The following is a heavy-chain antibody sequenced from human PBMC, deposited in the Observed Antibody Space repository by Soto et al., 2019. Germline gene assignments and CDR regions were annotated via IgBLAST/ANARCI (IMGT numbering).Heavy chain of an antibody. J-gene: IGHJ5*02. CDR2: IYHSGST. V-gene: IGHV4-30-2*01. CDR1: GGSISSGGYS. D-gene: IGHD3-16*01. Sequence: SETLSLTCAVSGGSISSGGYSWSWIRQPPGKGLEWIGYIYHSGSTYYNPSLKSRVTISVDRSKNQFSLKLSSVTAADTAVYYCARRLGDWFDPWGQGTLVTVSS. CDR3: ARRLGDWFDP.